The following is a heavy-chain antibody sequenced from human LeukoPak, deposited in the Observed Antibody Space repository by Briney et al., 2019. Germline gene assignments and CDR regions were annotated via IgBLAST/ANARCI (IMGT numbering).Heavy chain of an antibody. CDR3: AVYYYDSSSLGGAFDI. V-gene: IGHV1-2*02. CDR2: INPNSGGT. J-gene: IGHJ3*02. CDR1: GYTFTGYY. D-gene: IGHD3-22*01. Sequence: ASVKVSCKASGYTFTGYYMHWVRQAPGQGLEWMGWINPNSGGTNYAQKFQGRVTMTRDTSISTAYMELSRLRSDDTAVYYRAVYYYDSSSLGGAFDIWGQGTMVTVSS.